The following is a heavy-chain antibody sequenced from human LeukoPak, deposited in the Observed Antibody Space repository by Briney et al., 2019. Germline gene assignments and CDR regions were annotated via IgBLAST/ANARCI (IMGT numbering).Heavy chain of an antibody. CDR2: INPNSGGT. CDR1: GYTFTGYY. V-gene: IGHV1-2*02. CDR3: ATEPERRIVAVPAASDY. J-gene: IGHJ4*02. D-gene: IGHD2-2*01. Sequence: ASVKVSCKASGYTFTGYYMHWVRQAPGQGLEWMGWINPNSGGTNYAQKFQGRVTMTRDTSISTAYMELSRLRSDDTAVYYCATEPERRIVAVPAASDYWGQGTLVTVPS.